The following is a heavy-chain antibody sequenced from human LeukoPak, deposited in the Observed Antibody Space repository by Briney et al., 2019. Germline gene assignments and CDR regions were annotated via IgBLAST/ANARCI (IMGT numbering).Heavy chain of an antibody. J-gene: IGHJ3*02. V-gene: IGHV3-30-3*01. CDR2: ISYDGSYK. Sequence: AVISYDGSYKDYADSVKGRFTVSRDNSKNTLYLQMNSLRAEDTAVYYCTRDRDSGAFDIWGQGTMVTVSS. D-gene: IGHD3-10*01. CDR3: TRDRDSGAFDI.